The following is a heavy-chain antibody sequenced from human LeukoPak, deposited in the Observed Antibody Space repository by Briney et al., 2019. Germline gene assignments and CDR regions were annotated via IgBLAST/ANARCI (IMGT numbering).Heavy chain of an antibody. Sequence: PSETLSLTCTVSGGSISSSSYYWGWIRQPPGKGLEWIGSIYYSGSTYYNPSLKGRVTISVDTSKNQFPLKLSSVTAADTAVYYCARAVLNYGGNPYYFDYWGQGTLVTVSS. D-gene: IGHD4-23*01. CDR2: IYYSGST. V-gene: IGHV4-39*06. J-gene: IGHJ4*02. CDR1: GGSISSSSYY. CDR3: ARAVLNYGGNPYYFDY.